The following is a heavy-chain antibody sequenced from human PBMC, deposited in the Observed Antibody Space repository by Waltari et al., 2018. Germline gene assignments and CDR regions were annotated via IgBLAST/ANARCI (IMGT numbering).Heavy chain of an antibody. CDR2: IYTSGST. Sequence: QVQLQESGPGLVKPSETLSLTCTVSGCSISSYYWSWIQQPDGKGLEWIGRIYTSGSTNYNPSLKSRVTMSVDTSKNQFSLKLSSVTAADTAVYYCAKSIAARPGGGVRYYYYMDVWGKGTTVTVSS. V-gene: IGHV4-4*07. J-gene: IGHJ6*03. D-gene: IGHD6-6*01. CDR1: GCSISSYY. CDR3: AKSIAARPGGGVRYYYYMDV.